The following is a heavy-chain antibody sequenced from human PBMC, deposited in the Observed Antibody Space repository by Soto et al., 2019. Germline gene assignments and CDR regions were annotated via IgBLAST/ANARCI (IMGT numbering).Heavy chain of an antibody. CDR3: AKDRGLGAFDI. CDR2: ISYDGSNK. Sequence: GGSLRLSCAASGFTFSSYGMHWVRQAPGKGLEWVAVISYDGSNKYYADSVKGRFTVSRDNSRNTLYLQMDSLRAEDTASYFCAKDRGLGAFDIWGQGTVVTVSS. J-gene: IGHJ3*02. V-gene: IGHV3-30*18. D-gene: IGHD3-16*01. CDR1: GFTFSSYG.